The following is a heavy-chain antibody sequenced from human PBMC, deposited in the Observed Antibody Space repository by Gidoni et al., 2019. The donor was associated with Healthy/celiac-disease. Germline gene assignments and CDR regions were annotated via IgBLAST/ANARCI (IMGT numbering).Heavy chain of an antibody. J-gene: IGHJ6*02. Sequence: QLQLQESDPGLVKPSETLSLTCTVSGGSISSSSYYWGWIRQPPGKGLEWIGSIYYSGSTYYNPSLKSRVTISVDTSKNQFSLKLSSVTAADTAVYYCARHFGYDRYGMDVWGQGTTVTVSS. CDR3: ARHFGYDRYGMDV. CDR1: GGSISSSSYY. D-gene: IGHD5-12*01. CDR2: IYYSGST. V-gene: IGHV4-39*01.